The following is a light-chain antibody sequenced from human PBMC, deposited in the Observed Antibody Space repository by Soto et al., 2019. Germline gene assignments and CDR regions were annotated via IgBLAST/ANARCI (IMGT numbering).Light chain of an antibody. CDR2: DTS. Sequence: DIQMTQYPSSLSASVGDRVTITCQARQDIKHYLNWYQQKTGKAPNLLIYDTSALETGVPSRFSGCGSGTDFTLTLRCLQPEDIATYNCQEYDKLPSPIGQGTRLEIK. CDR3: QEYDKLPSP. V-gene: IGKV1-33*01. CDR1: QDIKHY. J-gene: IGKJ5*01.